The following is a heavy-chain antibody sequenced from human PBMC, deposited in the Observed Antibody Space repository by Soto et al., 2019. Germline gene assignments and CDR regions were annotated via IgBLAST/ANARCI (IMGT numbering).Heavy chain of an antibody. V-gene: IGHV3-74*01. J-gene: IGHJ5*02. CDR1: GFTFSSDW. Sequence: GSLRLSCAASGFTFSSDWMHWVRQAPGKGLVWASRINTDGSGTSYADSVKGRFTISRDNAKNSLYLQMNSLRDEDTAVYYCARESRFLEWLSLNWFDPWGQGTLVTVSS. D-gene: IGHD3-3*01. CDR3: ARESRFLEWLSLNWFDP. CDR2: INTDGSGT.